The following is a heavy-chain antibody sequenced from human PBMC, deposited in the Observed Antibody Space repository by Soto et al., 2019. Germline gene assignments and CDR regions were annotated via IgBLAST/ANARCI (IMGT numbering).Heavy chain of an antibody. Sequence: QVQLVQSGAEVKKPGSSVKVSCKASGGTFSSYTFSWVRQAPGHGLEWMGGIVPLFGTTNDAKIFQGRVTISADESTSTVYIELSGLRSEDSAMYYCARDDDVTSTRPRGAFDIWGQGTVITVSS. CDR1: GGTFSSYT. CDR2: IVPLFGTT. J-gene: IGHJ3*02. V-gene: IGHV1-69*01. D-gene: IGHD6-6*01. CDR3: ARDDDVTSTRPRGAFDI.